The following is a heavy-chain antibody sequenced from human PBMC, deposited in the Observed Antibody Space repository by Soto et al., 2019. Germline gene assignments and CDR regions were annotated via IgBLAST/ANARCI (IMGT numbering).Heavy chain of an antibody. Sequence: GGSLRLSWAASGVALSNYWMSWVSQAPGKGLEWVASIKHDRSEIYYVDSVKGRFTISRDDAKNSVSLEMDSLSAEDTAVYYCATYSGYVLPMDVWGKGTMVTVSS. D-gene: IGHD5-12*01. V-gene: IGHV3-7*01. CDR1: GVALSNYW. J-gene: IGHJ6*03. CDR2: IKHDRSEI. CDR3: ATYSGYVLPMDV.